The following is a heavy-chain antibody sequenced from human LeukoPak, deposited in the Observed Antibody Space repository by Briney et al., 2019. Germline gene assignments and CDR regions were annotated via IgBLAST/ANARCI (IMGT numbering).Heavy chain of an antibody. Sequence: ASVKVSCKASGYTFTSYDTNWVRQATGQGLEWMGWMNPNSGNTGYAQKFQGRVTITRNTSISTAYMELSSLRSEDTAVYYCARILYGDYGGDAFDIWGQGTMVTVSS. CDR2: MNPNSGNT. V-gene: IGHV1-8*03. D-gene: IGHD4-17*01. CDR3: ARILYGDYGGDAFDI. CDR1: GYTFTSYD. J-gene: IGHJ3*02.